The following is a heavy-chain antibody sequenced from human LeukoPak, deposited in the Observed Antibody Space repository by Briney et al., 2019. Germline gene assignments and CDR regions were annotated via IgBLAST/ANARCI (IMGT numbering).Heavy chain of an antibody. Sequence: NPSETLSLTCAVYGGSFSGYYWSWIRQPAGKGLEWIGRIYTSGSTNYNPSLKSRVTISVDTSKNQFSLKLSSVTAADTAVYYCASNRSPGEVGYYYYMDVWGKGTTVTVSS. CDR2: IYTSGST. CDR1: GGSFSGYY. CDR3: ASNRSPGEVGYYYYMDV. D-gene: IGHD3-16*01. V-gene: IGHV4-59*10. J-gene: IGHJ6*03.